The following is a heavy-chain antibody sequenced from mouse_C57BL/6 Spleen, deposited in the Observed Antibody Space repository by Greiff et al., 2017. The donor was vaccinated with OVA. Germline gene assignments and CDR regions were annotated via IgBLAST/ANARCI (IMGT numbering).Heavy chain of an antibody. D-gene: IGHD2-3*01. V-gene: IGHV1-19*01. CDR2: INPYNGGT. Sequence: VQLKESGPVLVKPGASVKMSCKASGYTFTDYYMNWVKQSHGKSLEWIGVINPYNGGTSYNQKFKGKATLTVDKSSSTAYMELNSLTSEDSAVYYCASPSIYEDAMDYWGQGTSVTVSS. J-gene: IGHJ4*01. CDR3: ASPSIYEDAMDY. CDR1: GYTFTDYY.